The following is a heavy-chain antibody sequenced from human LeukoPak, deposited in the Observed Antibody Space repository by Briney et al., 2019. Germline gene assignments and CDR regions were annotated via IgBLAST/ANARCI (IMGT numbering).Heavy chain of an antibody. Sequence: GGSLRLSCAASGFTFSNHWRTWIRQAPGKGLGWVANIKQDGIEKYYVDSVEGRFTVSRDNTKNSLFLQMHSLRVDDTAVYYCARGSSGYYCDHFQSWGQGTLVTVSS. CDR1: GFTFSNHW. V-gene: IGHV3-7*01. J-gene: IGHJ1*01. CDR3: ARGSSGYYCDHFQS. D-gene: IGHD3-22*01. CDR2: IKQDGIEK.